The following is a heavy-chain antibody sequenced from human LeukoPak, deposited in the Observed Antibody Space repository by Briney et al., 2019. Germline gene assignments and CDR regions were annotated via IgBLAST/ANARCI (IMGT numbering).Heavy chain of an antibody. J-gene: IGHJ6*03. Sequence: SGPVLVKPTQTLTLTCTFSGFSLSTSGMRVSWIRQPPGKALEWLARIDWDDDKFYSTSLRTRLTISKDTSKNQVVLTTTNMDPVDTATYYCARTEATYHYMDVWGKGTTVTVSS. CDR1: GFSLSTSGMR. CDR3: ARTEATYHYMDV. CDR2: IDWDDDK. V-gene: IGHV2-70*04. D-gene: IGHD5-24*01.